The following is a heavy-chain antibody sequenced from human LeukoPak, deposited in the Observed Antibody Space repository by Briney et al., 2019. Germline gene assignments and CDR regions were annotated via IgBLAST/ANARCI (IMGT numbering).Heavy chain of an antibody. D-gene: IGHD5-24*01. CDR3: AKDMGRWLQPMDGAFDI. CDR1: GFTFDDYA. J-gene: IGHJ3*02. CDR2: ISWNSGSI. Sequence: GGSLRLSCAAPGFTFDDYAMHWVRQAPGKGLEWVSGISWNSGSIGYADSVKGRFTISRDNAKNSLYLQMNSLRAEDMALYYCAKDMGRWLQPMDGAFDIWGQGTMVTVSS. V-gene: IGHV3-9*03.